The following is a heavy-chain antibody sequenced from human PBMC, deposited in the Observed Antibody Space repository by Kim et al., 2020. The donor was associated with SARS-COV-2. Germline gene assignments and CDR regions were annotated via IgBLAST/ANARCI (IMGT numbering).Heavy chain of an antibody. CDR1: GGSISSYY. Sequence: SETLSLTCTVSGGSISSYYWSWIRQPPGKGLEWIGYIYYSGSTNYNPSLKSRVTISVDTSKNQFSLKLSSLTAADTAVYYCAIDPGGNSGIDYWGQGTLVTVSS. V-gene: IGHV4-59*13. J-gene: IGHJ4*02. CDR3: AIDPGGNSGIDY. D-gene: IGHD2-21*02. CDR2: IYYSGST.